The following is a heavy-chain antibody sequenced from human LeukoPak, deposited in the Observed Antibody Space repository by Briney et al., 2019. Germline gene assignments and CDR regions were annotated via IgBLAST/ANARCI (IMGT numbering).Heavy chain of an antibody. CDR1: GFTFSGNW. Sequence: PGGSLRLSCAASGFTFSGNWMSWVRQAPGKGLEWVANINQGESEKYYVDSVKGRFTISRDNAKNSLSLQMNSLRAEDTAVYYCSGLEIHGSGRGRYNNDYWGQGTLVTVSS. J-gene: IGHJ4*02. CDR3: SGLEIHGSGRGRYNNDY. D-gene: IGHD6-19*01. V-gene: IGHV3-7*01. CDR2: INQGESEK.